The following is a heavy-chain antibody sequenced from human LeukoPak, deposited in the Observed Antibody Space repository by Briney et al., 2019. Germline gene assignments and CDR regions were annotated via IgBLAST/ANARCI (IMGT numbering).Heavy chain of an antibody. J-gene: IGHJ6*02. Sequence: PSETLSLTCTVSGGSISSYYWSWIRQPAGKGLEWIGRIYTSGSTNYNPSLKSRFTMSVDTSKNQFSLKLSSVTAADTAVYYCARELLWFGTYYYGMDVWGQGTTVTVSS. CDR2: IYTSGST. CDR3: ARELLWFGTYYYGMDV. V-gene: IGHV4-4*07. CDR1: GGSISSYY. D-gene: IGHD3-10*01.